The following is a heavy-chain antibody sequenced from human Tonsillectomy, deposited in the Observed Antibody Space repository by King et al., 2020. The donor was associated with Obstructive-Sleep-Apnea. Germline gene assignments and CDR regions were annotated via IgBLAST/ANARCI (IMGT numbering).Heavy chain of an antibody. CDR2: IYHSWST. CDR1: GYSISSGYY. V-gene: IGHV4-38-2*02. Sequence: QLQESGPGLVKPSETRSLTCTFSGYSISSGYYWGWIRQPPGKGMEWIWRIYHSWSTYYNPSHKIRVTISVDTSKNQFSLMLSCVTAADTAVYYCARDGMSSGWAFDYWGQGTLVTVSS. J-gene: IGHJ4*02. CDR3: ARDGMSSGWAFDY. D-gene: IGHD6-19*01.